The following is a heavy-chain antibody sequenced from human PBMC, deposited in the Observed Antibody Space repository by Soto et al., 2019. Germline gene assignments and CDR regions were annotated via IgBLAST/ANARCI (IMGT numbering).Heavy chain of an antibody. J-gene: IGHJ4*02. D-gene: IGHD6-13*01. CDR3: ARLIAEDFGY. CDR1: GYTFTGYY. Sequence: ASVKVSCKASGYTFTGYYMHWVRQAPGQGLEWMGWINPNSGGTNYAQKFQGWVTMTRDTSISTACMELSRLRSDDTAVYYCARLIAEDFGYWGQGALVTVSS. CDR2: INPNSGGT. V-gene: IGHV1-2*04.